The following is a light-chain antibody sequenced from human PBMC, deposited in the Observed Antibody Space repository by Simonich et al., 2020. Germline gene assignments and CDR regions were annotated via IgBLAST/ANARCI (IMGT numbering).Light chain of an antibody. CDR1: SSDVGGYNY. V-gene: IGLV2-14*01. CDR2: DVS. CDR3: QSYDSSNSWV. Sequence: QSALTQPASVSGSPGQSITISCTGTSSDVGGYNYVSLYQQHPGKAPKLMIYDVSKRPSGVSNRFSGSIDSSSNSASLTISGLKTEDEADYYCQSYDSSNSWVFGGGTKLTVL. J-gene: IGLJ3*02.